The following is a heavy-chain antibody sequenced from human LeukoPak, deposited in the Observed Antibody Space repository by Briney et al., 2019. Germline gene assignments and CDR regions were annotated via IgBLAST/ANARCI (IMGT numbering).Heavy chain of an antibody. D-gene: IGHD3-3*01. CDR1: GGSISSYY. CDR3: ARVRGGDSYDFWSGYYFDY. V-gene: IGHV4-59*01. Sequence: SETLSLTCTVSGGSISSYYWSWIRQPPGKGLEWIGYIYYSGSTNYNPSLKSRVTISVDTSKNQFSLKLGSVTAADTAVYYCARVRGGDSYDFWSGYYFDYWGQGTLVTVSS. J-gene: IGHJ4*02. CDR2: IYYSGST.